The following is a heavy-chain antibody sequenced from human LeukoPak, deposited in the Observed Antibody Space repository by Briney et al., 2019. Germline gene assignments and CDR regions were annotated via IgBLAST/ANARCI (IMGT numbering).Heavy chain of an antibody. Sequence: ASVKVSCKASGYTFTNYGISWVRQAPGQALEWMAWISTYDHDTNYAQKFRGRVTMTTNTSTSTAYMELRSLGSDDTAVYYCVRDYFCSGGTCDDCFDPWGQETLVTVSS. V-gene: IGHV1-18*01. J-gene: IGHJ5*02. D-gene: IGHD2-15*01. CDR1: GYTFTNYG. CDR2: ISTYDHDT. CDR3: VRDYFCSGGTCDDCFDP.